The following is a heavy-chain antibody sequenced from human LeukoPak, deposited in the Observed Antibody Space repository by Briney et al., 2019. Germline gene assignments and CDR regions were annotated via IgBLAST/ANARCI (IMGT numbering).Heavy chain of an antibody. V-gene: IGHV4-59*01. Sequence: PSETLSLTCTVSGGSISSYYWSWIRQPPGKGLEWIGYIYYSGSTNYNPSLKSRVTISVDTSKNQFSLKLSSVTAADTAVYYCAREARDIAAAVGYFGLWGRGTLVTVSS. D-gene: IGHD6-13*01. J-gene: IGHJ2*01. CDR3: AREARDIAAAVGYFGL. CDR2: IYYSGST. CDR1: GGSISSYY.